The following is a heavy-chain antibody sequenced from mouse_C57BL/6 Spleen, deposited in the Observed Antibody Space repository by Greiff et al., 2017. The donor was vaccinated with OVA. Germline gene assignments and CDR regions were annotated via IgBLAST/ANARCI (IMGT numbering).Heavy chain of an antibody. CDR1: GFTFSSYG. CDR2: ISSGGSYT. CDR3: ARHEGDPGAMDY. V-gene: IGHV5-6*01. Sequence: EVQGVESGGDLVKPGGSLKLSCAASGFTFSSYGMSWVRQTPDKRLEWVATISSGGSYTYYPDSVKGRFTISRDNAKNTLYLQMSRLKSEDTAMYYCARHEGDPGAMDYWGQGTSVTVSS. D-gene: IGHD3-3*01. J-gene: IGHJ4*01.